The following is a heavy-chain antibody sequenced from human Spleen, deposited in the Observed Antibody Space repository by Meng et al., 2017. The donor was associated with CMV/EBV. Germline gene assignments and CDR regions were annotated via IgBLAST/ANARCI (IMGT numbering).Heavy chain of an antibody. D-gene: IGHD3-3*01. V-gene: IGHV3-9*01. CDR3: ARDRDSNYDYDY. CDR2: ISWNSGSI. J-gene: IGHJ4*02. Sequence: SLKISCAASGFTFDDYDMHWVRQAPGKGLEWVSGISWNSGSIGYADSVKGRFTISRDNAKNSLYLQMNSLRAEDTAVYYCARDRDSNYDYDYWGQGTLVTVSS. CDR1: GFTFDDYD.